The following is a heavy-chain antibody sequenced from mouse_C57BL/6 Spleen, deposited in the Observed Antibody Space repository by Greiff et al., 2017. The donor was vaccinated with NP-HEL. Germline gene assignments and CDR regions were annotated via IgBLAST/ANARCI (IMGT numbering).Heavy chain of an antibody. CDR3: ARWDSLTGPSWFAY. J-gene: IGHJ3*01. D-gene: IGHD4-1*01. CDR2: IYPGSGNT. V-gene: IGHV1-76*01. CDR1: GYTFTDYY. Sequence: QVQLQQSGAELVRPGASVKLSCKASGYTFTDYYINWVKQRPGQGLEWIARIYPGSGNTYYNEKFKGKATLTAEKSSSTAYMQLSSLTSEDSAVYFCARWDSLTGPSWFAYWGQGTLVTVSA.